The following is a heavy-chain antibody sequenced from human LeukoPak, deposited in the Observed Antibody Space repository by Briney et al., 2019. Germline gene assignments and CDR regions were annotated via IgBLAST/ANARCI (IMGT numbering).Heavy chain of an antibody. CDR3: ASLLTPYHGSGGGGMDV. Sequence: PGGSLTLSCAASGFTFSTHWMYWVRRAPWKGLVWVSRISGDGSGTSYADSVKGRFTISRDNAKDTLYLQMTSLRVEDTAVYSCASLLTPYHGSGGGGMDVWGQGTTVTVSS. CDR2: ISGDGSGT. J-gene: IGHJ6*02. V-gene: IGHV3-74*01. D-gene: IGHD3-10*01. CDR1: GFTFSTHW.